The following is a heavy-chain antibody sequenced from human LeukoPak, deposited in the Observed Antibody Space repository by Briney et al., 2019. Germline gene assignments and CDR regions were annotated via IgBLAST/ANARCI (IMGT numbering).Heavy chain of an antibody. CDR2: TIPSFGTA. V-gene: IGHV1-69*05. Sequence: SGRPSCKPSRATFSRYAISWVREAPRHQLEWMGGTIPSFGTANYVQKLQRRVSITTDESTSTAYMELSILRSEDTAVYYCARAVDYWFDPWGEGPLLTVP. CDR1: RATFSRYA. J-gene: IGHJ5*02. CDR3: ARAVDYWFDP.